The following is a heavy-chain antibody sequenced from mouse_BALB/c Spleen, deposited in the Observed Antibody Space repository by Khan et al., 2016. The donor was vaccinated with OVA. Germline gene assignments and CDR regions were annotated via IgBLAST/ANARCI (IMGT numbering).Heavy chain of an antibody. CDR1: GFTFSSYG. CDR2: INSNGGST. Sequence: EVELVESGGGLVQPGGSLKLSCAASGFTFSSYGMSWVRQTPDKRLELVATINSNGGSTYYSDSVKGRFTISRDNAKKTLYLQMSSLKSEDTAMYYCARMARTINWGQGTTLTVSS. V-gene: IGHV5-6-3*01. CDR3: ARMARTIN. J-gene: IGHJ2*01.